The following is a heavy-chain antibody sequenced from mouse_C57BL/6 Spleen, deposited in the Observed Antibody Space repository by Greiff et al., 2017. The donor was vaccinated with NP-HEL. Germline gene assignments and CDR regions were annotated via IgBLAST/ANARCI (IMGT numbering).Heavy chain of an antibody. CDR1: GYTFTSYW. J-gene: IGHJ4*01. Sequence: QVQLQQSGAELVKPGASVKMSCKASGYTFTSYWITWVKQRPGQGLEWIGDIYPGSGSTNYNEKFKSKATLTVDTSSSTAYMQLSSLTSEDSAVYYCASHYGSSYDAMDYWGQGTSVTVSS. D-gene: IGHD1-1*01. CDR3: ASHYGSSYDAMDY. V-gene: IGHV1-55*01. CDR2: IYPGSGST.